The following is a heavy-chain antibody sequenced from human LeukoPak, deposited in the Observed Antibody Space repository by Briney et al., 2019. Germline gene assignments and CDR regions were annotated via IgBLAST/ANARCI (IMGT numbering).Heavy chain of an antibody. CDR3: ARSPHGEIYYYYGMDV. J-gene: IGHJ6*02. V-gene: IGHV1-69*13. Sequence: SVKVSCKASGYTFTSYAMNWVRQAPGQGLEWMGGIIPIFGTANYAQKFQGRVTITADESTSTAYMELSSLRSEDTAVYYCARSPHGEIYYYYGMDVWGQGTTVTVSS. CDR2: IIPIFGTA. CDR1: GYTFTSYA. D-gene: IGHD5-24*01.